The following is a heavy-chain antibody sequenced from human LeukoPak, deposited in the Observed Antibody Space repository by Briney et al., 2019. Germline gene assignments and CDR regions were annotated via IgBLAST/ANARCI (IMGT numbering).Heavy chain of an antibody. CDR1: GFTFSSDA. D-gene: IGHD1/OR15-1a*01. CDR2: ISGSGSST. Sequence: GGSLRLSCAASGFTFSSDAMSWGRQAPGKGLEWVSTISGSGSSTYYADSVKGRFTISRDNSKNTLYLQMNSLRAEDTAVYYCAKDEQGALYYGMDVWGKGTTVTVSS. J-gene: IGHJ6*04. CDR3: AKDEQGALYYGMDV. V-gene: IGHV3-23*01.